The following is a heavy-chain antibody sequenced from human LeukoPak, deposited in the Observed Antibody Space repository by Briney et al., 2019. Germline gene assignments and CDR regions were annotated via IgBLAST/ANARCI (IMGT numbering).Heavy chain of an antibody. CDR3: ARVAAATTNPRFEY. CDR1: GASISSGDFY. CDR2: IYYSGST. V-gene: IGHV4-30-4*01. J-gene: IGHJ4*02. D-gene: IGHD5-24*01. Sequence: PLETLSLTCTVSGASISSGDFYWSWVRQPPGEGLEWIGYIYYSGSTYYHPSLRSRAIISVDTSENQFSLKLNSVTAADTAVYYCARVAAATTNPRFEYWGQGTLVTVSS.